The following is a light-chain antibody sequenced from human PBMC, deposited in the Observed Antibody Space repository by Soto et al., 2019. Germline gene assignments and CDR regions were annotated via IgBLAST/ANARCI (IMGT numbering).Light chain of an antibody. Sequence: EIVLTQSPGTLSLSPGGRVTLSCRAGQSISDTLAWYQQKPGQAPRLLIHGASTRATGFPARFSGSGSGTDFTLTISSLQSEDSAAYYCQQYDNWPWTFGQGTKVDIK. V-gene: IGKV3-15*01. CDR1: QSISDT. J-gene: IGKJ1*01. CDR2: GAS. CDR3: QQYDNWPWT.